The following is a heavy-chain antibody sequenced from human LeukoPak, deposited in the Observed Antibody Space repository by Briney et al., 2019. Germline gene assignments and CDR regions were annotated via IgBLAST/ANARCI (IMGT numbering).Heavy chain of an antibody. CDR1: GGTFSSYA. CDR2: IIPIFGTA. CDR3: ARHGGSYDYYYYYGMDV. V-gene: IGHV1-69*01. D-gene: IGHD1-26*01. J-gene: IGHJ6*02. Sequence: HWASVKVSCKASGGTFSSYAISWVRQAPGQGLEWMGGIIPIFGTANYAQKFQGRVTITADESTSTAYMELSSLRSEDTAVNYCARHGGSYDYYYYYGMDVWGQGTTVTVSS.